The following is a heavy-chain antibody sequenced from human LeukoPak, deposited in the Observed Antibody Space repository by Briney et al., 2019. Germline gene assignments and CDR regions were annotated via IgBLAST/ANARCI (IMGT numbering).Heavy chain of an antibody. CDR3: ARGGWYPEY. J-gene: IGHJ4*02. D-gene: IGHD3-16*01. V-gene: IGHV3-7*03. CDR1: GFTFSGYW. CDR2: SNQDGSEK. Sequence: GGSLRLSCAASGFTFSGYWMSWVRQAPGKGLEWVANSNQDGSEKNYVDSVKGRFTISRENAKNSLYLQMNSLRAEDTAVYYCARGGWYPEYWAQGTPVTVSS.